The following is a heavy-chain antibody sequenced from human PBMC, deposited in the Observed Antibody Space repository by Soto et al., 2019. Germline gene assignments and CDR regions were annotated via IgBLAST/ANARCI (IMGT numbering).Heavy chain of an antibody. J-gene: IGHJ6*02. Sequence: QVKLVQSGAEVKKPGASVKVSCKASGYTFTNQGISWVRQAPGQGLEWMGWISVYNGNTSYAQKLQARVTIATDTTTITAYMELSSLRSDDTAVYYCAKYYGGQLVSWGGGLGYGMEVWGQGTTVTVSS. CDR1: GYTFTNQG. CDR2: ISVYNGNT. CDR3: AKYYGGQLVSWGGGLGYGMEV. V-gene: IGHV1-18*01. D-gene: IGHD6-6*01.